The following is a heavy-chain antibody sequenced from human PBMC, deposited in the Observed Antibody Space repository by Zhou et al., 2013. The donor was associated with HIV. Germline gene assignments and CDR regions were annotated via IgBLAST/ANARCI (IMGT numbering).Heavy chain of an antibody. J-gene: IGHJ4*02. CDR2: IIPIFGTA. D-gene: IGHD1-26*01. Sequence: QVQLVQSGAEVKKPGASVKVSCKASGYTFTSYIITWVRQAPGQGLEWMGGIIPIFGTANYAQKFQGRVTITTDESTSTAYMDLRSLRSEDTAVYYCARAYSGSIDYWGQGTLVTGLL. CDR3: ARAYSGSIDY. CDR1: GYTFTSYI. V-gene: IGHV1-69*05.